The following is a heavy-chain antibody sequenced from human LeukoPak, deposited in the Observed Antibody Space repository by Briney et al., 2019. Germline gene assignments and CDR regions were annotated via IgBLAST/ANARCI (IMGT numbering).Heavy chain of an antibody. CDR1: GFTFISYW. CDR2: IKQDGSEK. Sequence: GWALRLSCAGSGFTFISYWMSWVRQAPGKGLEWVANIKQDGSEKYYVDSVKGRFTISRDNAKNSLYLQMNSLRAEDTAVYYCARDSRLHFDYWGQGTLVTVSS. CDR3: ARDSRLHFDY. J-gene: IGHJ4*02. V-gene: IGHV3-7*01.